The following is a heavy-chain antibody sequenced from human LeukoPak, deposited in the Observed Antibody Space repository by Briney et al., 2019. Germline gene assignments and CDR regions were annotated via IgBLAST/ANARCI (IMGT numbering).Heavy chain of an antibody. Sequence: PGGSLRLSCAASGFTFSSYAMSWVRQAPGKGLEWVSAISGSGGSTYYADSVKGRFTISRDNSKNTLYLQMNSLRAEDTAVYYCAKLAMVNYQLLRNRVGPFDYWGQGTLVTVSS. CDR3: AKLAMVNYQLLRNRVGPFDY. D-gene: IGHD2-2*01. V-gene: IGHV3-23*01. J-gene: IGHJ4*02. CDR1: GFTFSSYA. CDR2: ISGSGGST.